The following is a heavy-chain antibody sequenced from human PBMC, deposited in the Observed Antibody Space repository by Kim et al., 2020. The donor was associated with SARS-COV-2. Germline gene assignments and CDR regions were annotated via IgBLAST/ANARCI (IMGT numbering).Heavy chain of an antibody. D-gene: IGHD6-13*01. CDR3: ARDRATIAAAGTNYYYGMDV. J-gene: IGHJ6*02. V-gene: IGHV3-11*01. CDR2: ISSSGSTI. Sequence: GGSLRLSCAASGFTFSDYYMSWIRQAPGKGLEWVSYISSSGSTIYYADSVKGRFTISRDNAKNSLYLQMNSLRAEDTAVYYCARDRATIAAAGTNYYYGMDVWGQGTTVTVSS. CDR1: GFTFSDYY.